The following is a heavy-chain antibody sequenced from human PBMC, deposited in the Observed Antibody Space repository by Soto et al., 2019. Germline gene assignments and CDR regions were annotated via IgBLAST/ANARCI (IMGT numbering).Heavy chain of an antibody. CDR2: IYATGTT. Sequence: TSGTLSLTCTVSGASISGFYWSWIRKSAGKGLEWIGRIYATGTTDYNPSLKSRVMMPVDTSKKQFSLKLRSVTAADTAVYYCVRDGTKTLRDWFDPWGQGISVTVSS. CDR1: GASISGFY. J-gene: IGHJ5*02. V-gene: IGHV4-4*07. CDR3: VRDGTKTLRDWFDP. D-gene: IGHD1-1*01.